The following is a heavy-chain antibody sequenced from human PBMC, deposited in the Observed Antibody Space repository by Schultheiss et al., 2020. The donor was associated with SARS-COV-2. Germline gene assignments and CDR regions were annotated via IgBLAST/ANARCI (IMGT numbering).Heavy chain of an antibody. CDR1: GFTFSSYS. J-gene: IGHJ2*01. V-gene: IGHV3-21*01. Sequence: GESLKISCAASGFTFSSYSMNWVRQAPGKGLEWVSSISSSSSYIYYADSVKGRFTISRDNAKNSLYLQMNSLRAEDTAVYYCAREVPAAIRYFDLWGRGTLVTVSS. CDR3: AREVPAAIRYFDL. CDR2: ISSSSSYI. D-gene: IGHD2-2*01.